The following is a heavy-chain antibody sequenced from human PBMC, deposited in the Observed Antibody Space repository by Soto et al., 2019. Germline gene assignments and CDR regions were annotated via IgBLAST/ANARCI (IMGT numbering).Heavy chain of an antibody. V-gene: IGHV4-39*02. CDR2: IFYTGTT. CDR3: ARLVVVAPVAIA. CDR1: GGPISYNSYY. Sequence: PSETLSLTCSVSGGPISYNSYYWGWIRQPPGKGLEWVGGIFYTGTTYYSPSLKDRVTISVDTSKNSFSPNLTSVTAADTAVYFCARLVVVAPVAIALGQGTLVTVSS. D-gene: IGHD5-12*01. J-gene: IGHJ5*02.